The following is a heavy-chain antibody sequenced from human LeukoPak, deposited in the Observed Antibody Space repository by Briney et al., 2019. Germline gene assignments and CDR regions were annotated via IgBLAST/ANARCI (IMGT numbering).Heavy chain of an antibody. CDR3: ARAWEPTELYYMDV. Sequence: GGSLRLSCAASGFTFDDYGMSWVRQAPGKGLEWVSGINWNGGSTGYADSVKGRFTTSRDNAKNSLYLQMNSLRAEDTALYYCARAWEPTELYYMDVWGKGTTVTVSS. CDR2: INWNGGST. D-gene: IGHD1-26*01. V-gene: IGHV3-20*04. CDR1: GFTFDDYG. J-gene: IGHJ6*03.